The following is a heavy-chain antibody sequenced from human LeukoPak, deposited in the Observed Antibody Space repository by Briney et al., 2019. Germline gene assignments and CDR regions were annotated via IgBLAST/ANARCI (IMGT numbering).Heavy chain of an antibody. CDR1: GFTFSSYW. CDR3: ARRIEYYYDSSGYYYVKYFDY. D-gene: IGHD3-22*01. J-gene: IGHJ4*02. CDR2: IKQDGSEK. V-gene: IGHV3-7*01. Sequence: GGSLRLSCAASGFTFSSYWMSWVRQAPGKGLEWVANIKQDGSEKYYVDSVKGRFTISRDNAKNSLYLQMNSLRAEDTAVYYCARRIEYYYDSSGYYYVKYFDYWGQGTLVTVSS.